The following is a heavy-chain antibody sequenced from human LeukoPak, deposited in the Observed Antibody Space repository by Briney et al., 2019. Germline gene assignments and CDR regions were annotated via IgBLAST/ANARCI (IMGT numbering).Heavy chain of an antibody. CDR3: ARDLYYYGSGPGGY. Sequence: GGSLRLSCAASGFTFSSCGMHWVRQAPGKGLEWVAVIWYDGSNKYYADSVKGRFTISRDNSKNTLYLQMNSLRAEDTAVYYCARDLYYYGSGPGGYWGQGTLVTVSS. CDR2: IWYDGSNK. D-gene: IGHD3-10*01. V-gene: IGHV3-33*01. CDR1: GFTFSSCG. J-gene: IGHJ4*02.